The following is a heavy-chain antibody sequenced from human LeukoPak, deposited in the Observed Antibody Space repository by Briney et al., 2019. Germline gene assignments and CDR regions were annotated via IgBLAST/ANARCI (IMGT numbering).Heavy chain of an antibody. Sequence: GRSLRLSCAASGFTFSSYAMHWVRQAPGKGLEWVAVISYDGSNKYYADSVKGRFTISRDNSKNTLYLQMNSLSAEDTAVYYCASSSSGWSFDYWGQGTLVTVSS. CDR1: GFTFSSYA. CDR3: ASSSSGWSFDY. D-gene: IGHD6-19*01. CDR2: ISYDGSNK. V-gene: IGHV3-30-3*01. J-gene: IGHJ4*02.